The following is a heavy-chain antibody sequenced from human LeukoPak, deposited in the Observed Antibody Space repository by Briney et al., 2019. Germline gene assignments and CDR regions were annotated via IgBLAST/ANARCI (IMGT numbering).Heavy chain of an antibody. D-gene: IGHD3-10*01. Sequence: ASVKVSCKASGGTFSSYAISWVRQAPGQGLEWMGGIIPIFGTANYAQKFQGRVTITADEPTSTAYMELSSLRSEDTAVYYCARENAPLHHAFDIWGQGTMVTVSS. CDR1: GGTFSSYA. J-gene: IGHJ3*02. CDR2: IIPIFGTA. CDR3: ARENAPLHHAFDI. V-gene: IGHV1-69*13.